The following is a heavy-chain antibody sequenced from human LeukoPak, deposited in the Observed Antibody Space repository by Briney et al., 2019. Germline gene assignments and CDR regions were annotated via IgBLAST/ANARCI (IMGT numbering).Heavy chain of an antibody. J-gene: IGHJ4*02. CDR3: ARARLTTNFFEY. CDR2: ISASGVST. D-gene: IGHD3-16*01. Sequence: PGGSLRLSCAASGFTFSNYVMGWVRQAPGKGPEWVSLISASGVSTYYADSVKGQFTISRDNSKNTLSLQMNSLGAEDTAVYYCARARLTTNFFEYWGQGTLVTVSS. V-gene: IGHV3-23*01. CDR1: GFTFSNYV.